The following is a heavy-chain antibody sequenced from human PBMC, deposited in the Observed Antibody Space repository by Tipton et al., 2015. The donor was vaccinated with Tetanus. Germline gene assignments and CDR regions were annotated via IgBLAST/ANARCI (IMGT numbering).Heavy chain of an antibody. V-gene: IGHV4-30-4*01. CDR3: ARRRGVYSGSYFDY. D-gene: IGHD1-26*01. Sequence: TLSLTCTVSGGSISSGDYYWSWIRQPPGKGLEWFGYIYYSGSTYYNPSLKSRVTISVDTSKNQFSLKLSSVTAADTAVYYCARRRGVYSGSYFDYWGQGTLVTVSS. CDR1: GGSISSGDYY. J-gene: IGHJ4*02. CDR2: IYYSGST.